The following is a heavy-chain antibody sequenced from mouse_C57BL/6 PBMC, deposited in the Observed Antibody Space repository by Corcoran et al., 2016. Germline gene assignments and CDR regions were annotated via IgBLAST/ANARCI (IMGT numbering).Heavy chain of an antibody. D-gene: IGHD2-3*01. J-gene: IGHJ3*01. Sequence: DVQLQESGPCLVKPSQSLSLTCSVTGYSITSGYYLNWIRQFPGNKLEWMGYISYDGSNNYNPSLKNRISITRDTSKNQFFLKLNSVTTEDTATYYCARGDGYRFAYWGQGTLVTVSA. CDR2: ISYDGSN. CDR3: ARGDGYRFAY. CDR1: GYSITSGYY. V-gene: IGHV3-6*01.